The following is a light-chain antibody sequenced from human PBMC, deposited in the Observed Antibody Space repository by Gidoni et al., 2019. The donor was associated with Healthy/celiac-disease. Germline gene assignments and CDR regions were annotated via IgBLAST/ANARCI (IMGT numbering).Light chain of an antibody. J-gene: IGKJ3*01. CDR3: QQRSNWPPFT. CDR2: DAS. CDR1: QSVSSY. Sequence: EIVLTQSPATLSLSPGARATLSCRASQSVSSYLAWYQQKPGQAPRLLIYDASNRATGIPARFSGSGSGTDFTLTISSREPEDFAVYYCQQRSNWPPFTFGPGTKVDIK. V-gene: IGKV3-11*01.